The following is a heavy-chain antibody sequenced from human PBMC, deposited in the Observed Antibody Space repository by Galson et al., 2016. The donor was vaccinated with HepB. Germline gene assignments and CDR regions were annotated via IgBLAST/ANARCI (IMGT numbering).Heavy chain of an antibody. D-gene: IGHD1-14*01. Sequence: CAISGDSVSSKTSAWNWIRQSPSRGLEWLGRTYYRSKWYFDYAESLKGRITINPTTSKNQFSLHLNSVTPEDKAISFCAREYGINNNNGLDVWGQGTTVTVSS. CDR3: AREYGINNNNGLDV. CDR1: GDSVSSKTSA. CDR2: TYYRSKWYF. V-gene: IGHV6-1*01. J-gene: IGHJ6*02.